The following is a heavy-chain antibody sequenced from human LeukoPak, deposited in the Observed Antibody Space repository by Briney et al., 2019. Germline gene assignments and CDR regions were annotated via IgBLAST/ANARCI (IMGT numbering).Heavy chain of an antibody. CDR2: IYTSGST. J-gene: IGHJ4*02. Sequence: SETLSLTCTVSGGSIGSYYWSWIRQPAGKGLEWIGRIYTSGSTNYNPSLKSRVTMSVDTSKNQFSLKLSSVTAADTTVYYCARASSITIFGVVSGYFDYWGQGTLVTVSS. CDR1: GGSIGSYY. CDR3: ARASSITIFGVVSGYFDY. D-gene: IGHD3-3*01. V-gene: IGHV4-4*07.